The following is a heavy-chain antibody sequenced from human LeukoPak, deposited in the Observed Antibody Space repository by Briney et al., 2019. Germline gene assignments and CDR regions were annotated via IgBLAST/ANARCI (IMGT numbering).Heavy chain of an antibody. CDR1: GFTFSSYS. V-gene: IGHV3-21*01. CDR2: ISSSSSYI. J-gene: IGHJ4*02. Sequence: GGSLRLSCAASGFTFSSYSMNWVRQAPGKGLEWVSSISSSSSYIYYADSVKGRFTISRDNAKNSLYLQMNSLRAEDTAVYYCARDLVVVAATRPGGIDYWGQGTLVTVSS. CDR3: ARDLVVVAATRPGGIDY. D-gene: IGHD2-15*01.